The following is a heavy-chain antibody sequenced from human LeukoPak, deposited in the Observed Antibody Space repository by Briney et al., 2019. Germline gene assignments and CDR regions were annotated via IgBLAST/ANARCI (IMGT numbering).Heavy chain of an antibody. CDR2: IWYDGSNK. D-gene: IGHD2-21*02. V-gene: IGHV3-33*06. CDR1: GFIFTDYG. CDR3: AKMGSIGVVVTATDY. J-gene: IGHJ4*02. Sequence: PGGSLRLSCAASGFIFTDYGMHWVRQAPGKGLEWVAVIWYDGSNKYYADSVKGRFTISRDNSKNTLYLQMNSLRAEDTAVYYCAKMGSIGVVVTATDYWGQGTLVTVSS.